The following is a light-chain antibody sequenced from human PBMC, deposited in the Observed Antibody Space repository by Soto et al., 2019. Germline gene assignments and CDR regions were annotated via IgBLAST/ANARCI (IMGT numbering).Light chain of an antibody. Sequence: DIRMTQSPSSLSASVGDRITITCQASQDINNFLNWYQQKPGKAPRLLIYDTSNVEGGVPSRFSGTGSGTDFTFTISSLQPEDIATYYCQQYENLPPTVGGGTKVEIK. CDR2: DTS. J-gene: IGKJ4*01. V-gene: IGKV1-33*01. CDR1: QDINNF. CDR3: QQYENLPPT.